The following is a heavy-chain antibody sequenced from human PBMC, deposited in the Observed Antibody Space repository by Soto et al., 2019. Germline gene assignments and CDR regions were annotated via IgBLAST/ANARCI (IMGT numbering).Heavy chain of an antibody. D-gene: IGHD3-22*01. V-gene: IGHV3-15*01. CDR2: IKSKTDGGTT. Sequence: GGSLRLSXAASGFTFSNAWMSWVRQAPGKGLEWVGRIKSKTDGGTTDYAAPVKGRFTISRDDSKNTLYLQMNSLKTEDTAVYYCTTVIIGSSGYATVPDYWGQGTLVTVSS. J-gene: IGHJ4*02. CDR1: GFTFSNAW. CDR3: TTVIIGSSGYATVPDY.